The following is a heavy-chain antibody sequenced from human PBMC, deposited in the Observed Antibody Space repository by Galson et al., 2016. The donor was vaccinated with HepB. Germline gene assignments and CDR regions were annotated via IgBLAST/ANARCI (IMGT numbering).Heavy chain of an antibody. CDR1: GYTFIGYF. CDR3: ARDPNFISHVHWFDP. J-gene: IGHJ5*02. V-gene: IGHV1-2*02. D-gene: IGHD2/OR15-2a*01. CDR2: INTNSGDT. Sequence: SVKVSCKASGYTFIGYFIHWVRQAPGQGLEWMGWINTNSGDTDSAQKFQGRVTMTRDTSTTTAYMELGGLRSDDTALYYCARDPNFISHVHWFDPWGQGTLVT.